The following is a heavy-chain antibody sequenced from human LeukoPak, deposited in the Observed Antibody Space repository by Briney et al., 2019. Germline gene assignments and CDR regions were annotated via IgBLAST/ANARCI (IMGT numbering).Heavy chain of an antibody. CDR3: ARELGASAVTT. J-gene: IGHJ5*02. D-gene: IGHD4-11*01. V-gene: IGHV4-59*01. CDR1: GGSISSYY. CDR2: IYYSGST. Sequence: PSETLSLTCTVSGGSISSYYWSWIRQPPGKGLEWIGYIYYSGSTNYNPSLKSRVTISVDTSKNQFSLKLSSVTAADTAVYYCARELGASAVTTWGQGTLVIVSS.